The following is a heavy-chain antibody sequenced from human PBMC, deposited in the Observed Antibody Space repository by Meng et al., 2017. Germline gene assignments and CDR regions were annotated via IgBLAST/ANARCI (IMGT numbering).Heavy chain of an antibody. CDR1: GGSFSGYY. J-gene: IGHJ4*02. D-gene: IGHD4-17*01. CDR2: INHSGST. V-gene: IGHV4-34*01. Sequence: QVQLPQGGSGLLKPSETLSLTCAVYGGSFSGYYWSWIRQPPGKGLEWIGEINHSGSTNYNPSLKSRVTISVDTSKNQFSLKLSSVTAADTAVYYCARGSMFGATVTKIDYWGQGTLVTVSS. CDR3: ARGSMFGATVTKIDY.